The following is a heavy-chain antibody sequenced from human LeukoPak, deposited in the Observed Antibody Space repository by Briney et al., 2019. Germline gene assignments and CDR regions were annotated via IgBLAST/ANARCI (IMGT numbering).Heavy chain of an antibody. J-gene: IGHJ4*02. D-gene: IGHD3-22*01. CDR3: ARRAFSSGYYYFDY. CDR2: VYRSGGT. CDR1: GESVSTGSFY. Sequence: QVKLQESGPGLVKPSETLSLTCTVSGESVSTGSFYWSWIRQPPGKGLEWIGYVYRSGGTQYSPSLKSRVSISLDASRNHFSLNLKSVTAADTAVVYCARRAFSSGYYYFDYWGQGTLVTVSS. V-gene: IGHV4-61*03.